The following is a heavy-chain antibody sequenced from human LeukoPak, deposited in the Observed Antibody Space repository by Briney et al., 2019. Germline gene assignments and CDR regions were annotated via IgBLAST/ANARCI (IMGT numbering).Heavy chain of an antibody. D-gene: IGHD6-13*01. Sequence: ASVKVSCKASGYTSTSYGISWVRQAPGQGLEWMGWISAYNGNTNYAQKLQGRGTMTTDTSTSTAYMELRSLRSDDTAVYYCARDFESSSWYRVDYWGQGTLVTVSS. CDR3: ARDFESSSWYRVDY. CDR2: ISAYNGNT. J-gene: IGHJ4*02. V-gene: IGHV1-18*01. CDR1: GYTSTSYG.